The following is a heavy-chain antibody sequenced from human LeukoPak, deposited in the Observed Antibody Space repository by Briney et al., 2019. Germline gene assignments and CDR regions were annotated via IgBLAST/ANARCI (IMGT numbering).Heavy chain of an antibody. D-gene: IGHD3-10*01. V-gene: IGHV3-9*01. CDR2: ISWNSGTI. J-gene: IGHJ4*02. Sequence: GGPLRLSCAASGFIFDDYAMHWVRQAPGKGLEWVSGISWNSGTIGYADSVKGRFTISRDNAKNSLYLQMNSLRAEDTALYYCAKDIGSGNYYKRSFDYWGQGTLVTVSS. CDR3: AKDIGSGNYYKRSFDY. CDR1: GFIFDDYA.